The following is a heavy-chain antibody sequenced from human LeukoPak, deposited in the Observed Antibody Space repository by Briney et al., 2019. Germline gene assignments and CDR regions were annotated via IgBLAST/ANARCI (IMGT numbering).Heavy chain of an antibody. V-gene: IGHV3-7*03. D-gene: IGHD1-26*01. J-gene: IGHJ4*02. CDR2: IKPDGGDQ. CDR1: GFTFSSYW. Sequence: GGSLRLSCAASGFTFSSYWMSWVRQAPGKGLEWVANIKPDGGDQYYVDSVKGRFTISRDNAKNSLYLQMNSLRAEDTAKYYCAKDSPVATWWGQGTLVTVSS. CDR3: AKDSPVATW.